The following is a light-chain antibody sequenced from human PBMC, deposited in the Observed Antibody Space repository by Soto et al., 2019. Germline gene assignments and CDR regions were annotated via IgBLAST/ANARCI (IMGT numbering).Light chain of an antibody. CDR2: RVI. CDR3: GSYTSATTWV. Sequence: QSALTQPASVSGSPGQSITISCTGSSSDIGRYDYVSWYQQLPGKAPKLIIYRVINRPSGISDRFSGSKSGNSASLSISGLQPEDEASHFCGSYTSATTWVFGGGTKLTVL. J-gene: IGLJ3*02. V-gene: IGLV2-14*03. CDR1: SSDIGRYDY.